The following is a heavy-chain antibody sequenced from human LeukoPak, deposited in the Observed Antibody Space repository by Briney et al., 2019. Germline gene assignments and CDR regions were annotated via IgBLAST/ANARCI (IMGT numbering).Heavy chain of an antibody. CDR3: ARTRGDIVVGDAFDI. J-gene: IGHJ3*02. D-gene: IGHD2-15*01. V-gene: IGHV1-69*02. CDR2: IIPILGIA. Sequence: GASVKVSCKASGGTFSSYTISWVRQAPGQGLEWMGRIIPILGIANYAQKFQGRVTITADKSTSTAYMELSSLRSEDTAVYYCARTRGDIVVGDAFDIWGQGTMVTVSS. CDR1: GGTFSSYT.